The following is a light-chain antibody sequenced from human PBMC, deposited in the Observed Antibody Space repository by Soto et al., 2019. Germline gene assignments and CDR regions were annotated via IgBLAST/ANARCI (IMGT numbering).Light chain of an antibody. Sequence: QSVLTQPASVSGSRGQSIIISCVGRNTDVGQDKSVSWYQQGPGKAPKLLIFEVTNRPSGVSNRFSGSRSGNTASLTISGLQPDDEGDYFCVSYTVTDTLVFGTGTKVTVL. V-gene: IGLV2-14*01. CDR1: NTDVGQDKS. J-gene: IGLJ1*01. CDR3: VSYTVTDTLV. CDR2: EVT.